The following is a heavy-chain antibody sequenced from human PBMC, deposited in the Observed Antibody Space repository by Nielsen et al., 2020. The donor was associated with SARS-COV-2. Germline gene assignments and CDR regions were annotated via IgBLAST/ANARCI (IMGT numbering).Heavy chain of an antibody. V-gene: IGHV3-30-3*01. CDR3: ARETYSGYDSRTFDY. Sequence: GRSLRLSCAASGFTFSSYAMHWVRQAPGKGLEWVAVISYDGSNKYYADSVKGRFTISRDNSKNTLYLQMNSLRAEDTAVYYCARETYSGYDSRTFDYWGQGTLVTVSS. J-gene: IGHJ4*02. CDR2: ISYDGSNK. CDR1: GFTFSSYA. D-gene: IGHD5-12*01.